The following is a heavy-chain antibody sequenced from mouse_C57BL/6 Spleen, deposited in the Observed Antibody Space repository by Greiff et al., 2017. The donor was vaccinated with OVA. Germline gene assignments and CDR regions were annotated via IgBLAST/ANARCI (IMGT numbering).Heavy chain of an antibody. CDR2: ISSGGSYT. D-gene: IGHD1-1*01. CDR3: ARQGTTVEGAMDY. Sequence: EVMLVESGGDLVKPGGSLKLSCAASGFTFSSYGMSWVRQTPDKRLEWVATISSGGSYTYYPDSVKGRFTISRDKAKNTLYLQMSSLKSEDTAMYYCARQGTTVEGAMDYWGQGTSVTVSS. CDR1: GFTFSSYG. J-gene: IGHJ4*01. V-gene: IGHV5-6*01.